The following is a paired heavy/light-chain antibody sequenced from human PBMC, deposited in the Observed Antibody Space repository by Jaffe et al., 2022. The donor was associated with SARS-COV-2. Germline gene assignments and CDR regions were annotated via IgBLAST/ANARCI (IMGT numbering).Heavy chain of an antibody. D-gene: IGHD1-1*01. CDR2: FKSKIDGGTT. J-gene: IGHJ4*02. Sequence: EVQLVESGGGLIKPGGSLRLSCAASGFTFSNAWMSWVRQAPGKGLEWVGRFKSKIDGGTTDYAAPVKGRFTVSRDDSKNTLYLQMNNLKIEDTAVYYCTAGTGRTDHDYWGQGTLVTVSS. CDR3: TAGTGRTDHDY. CDR1: GFTFSNAW. V-gene: IGHV3-15*01.
Light chain of an antibody. Sequence: DIVMTQSPDSLAVSLGERATINCKSSQSVLYSPKNKNFLTWYQQKPGQPPKLLIYWASTRESGVPDRFSGSGSGTDFTLTISSLQAEDVAVYYCQQYYITPLTFGGGTKVEIK. J-gene: IGKJ4*01. CDR3: QQYYITPLT. V-gene: IGKV4-1*01. CDR2: WAS. CDR1: QSVLYSPKNKNF.